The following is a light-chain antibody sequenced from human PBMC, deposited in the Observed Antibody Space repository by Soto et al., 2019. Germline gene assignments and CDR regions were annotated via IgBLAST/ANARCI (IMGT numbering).Light chain of an antibody. CDR1: SGSVSTSYY. Sequence: QAVVTQEPSFSVSPGGTVTLTCGLSSGSVSTSYYPSWYQQTPGQVPRTLIYSTNTRSSGVPDRFSGSILGNKAALTITGAQADDESDYYCVLYMGSGIWVFGGGTKVTVL. CDR3: VLYMGSGIWV. J-gene: IGLJ3*02. CDR2: STN. V-gene: IGLV8-61*01.